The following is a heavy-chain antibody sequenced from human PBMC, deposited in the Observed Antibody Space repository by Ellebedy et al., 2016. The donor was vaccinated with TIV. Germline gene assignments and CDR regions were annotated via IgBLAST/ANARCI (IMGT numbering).Heavy chain of an antibody. D-gene: IGHD3-10*01. CDR1: GFTFSSYS. J-gene: IGHJ6*02. Sequence: GGSLRLSCAASGFTFSSYSMKWVRQAPGKGLEWVSYITSSSSTIYYADSVKGRFTISRDNAKNSLYLQMNSLRDEDTAVYYCAREMRRGWGGMDVWGQGTTVTVSS. V-gene: IGHV3-48*02. CDR3: AREMRRGWGGMDV. CDR2: ITSSSSTI.